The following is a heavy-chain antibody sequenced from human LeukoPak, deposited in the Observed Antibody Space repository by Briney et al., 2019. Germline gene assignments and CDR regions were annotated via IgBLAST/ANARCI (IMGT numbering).Heavy chain of an antibody. J-gene: IGHJ4*02. CDR2: ISGSGGST. CDR3: ARGGVYSSSAPDY. V-gene: IGHV3-23*01. CDR1: GFTFSSYG. D-gene: IGHD6-6*01. Sequence: GGSPRLSCAASGFTFSSYGMSWVRQAPGKGLEWVSAISGSGGSTYYADSVKGRFTISRDNAKNTLYLQMNSLRAEDTAVYSCARGGVYSSSAPDYWGQGTLVTVSS.